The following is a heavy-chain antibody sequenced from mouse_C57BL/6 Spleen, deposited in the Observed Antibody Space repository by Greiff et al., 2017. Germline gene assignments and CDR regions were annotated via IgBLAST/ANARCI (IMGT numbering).Heavy chain of an antibody. CDR2: IRNKANGYTT. CDR3: ARYGSSHYVDD. J-gene: IGHJ2*01. CDR1: GFTFTDYY. V-gene: IGHV7-3*01. D-gene: IGHD1-1*01. Sequence: EVKVVESGGGLVQPGGSLSLSCAASGFTFTDYYMSWVRQPPGKALEWLGFIRNKANGYTTEYSASVKGRFTISRDNSQSILYLQMNALRAEDSATYYCARYGSSHYVDDWGQGTTLTVSS.